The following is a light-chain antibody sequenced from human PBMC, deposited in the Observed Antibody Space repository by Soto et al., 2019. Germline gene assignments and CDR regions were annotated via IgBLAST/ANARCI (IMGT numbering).Light chain of an antibody. Sequence: DIVMTQSPDSLAVSLGERATINCKSSQSVLYSSNSKNYLAWYQQKPGQPPKLLIYWASTRESGVPYRFSGSGSGTDFTLTISSLQAEDVAVYYCQQYYGTPFTFGPGTKVDVK. CDR3: QQYYGTPFT. J-gene: IGKJ3*01. V-gene: IGKV4-1*01. CDR1: QSVLYSSNSKNY. CDR2: WAS.